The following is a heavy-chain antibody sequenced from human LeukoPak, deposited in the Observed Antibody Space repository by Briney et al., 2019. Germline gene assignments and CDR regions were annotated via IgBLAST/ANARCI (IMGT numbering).Heavy chain of an antibody. J-gene: IGHJ4*02. CDR2: IYYSGST. CDR3: ARSAKYYYGSGSYYVY. CDR1: GGSISSYY. Sequence: SETLSLTCTVSGGSISSYYWSWIRQPPGKGLEWIGYIYYSGSTNYNPSLKSRVTISVDTSKNQFSLKLSSVTAADTAVYYCARSAKYYYGSGSYYVYWGQGTLVTVSS. V-gene: IGHV4-59*01. D-gene: IGHD3-10*01.